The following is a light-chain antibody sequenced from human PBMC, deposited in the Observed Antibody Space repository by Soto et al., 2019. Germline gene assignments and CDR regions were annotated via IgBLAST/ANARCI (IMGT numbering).Light chain of an antibody. J-gene: IGKJ1*01. CDR2: GAS. V-gene: IGKV3-20*01. CDR3: QQYCSSPWT. Sequence: EIVLTQSPGTLSLSPGERATLSCRASQSVSSSYLAWYQQKPGQAPRLLIYGASSRATGIPDRFSGSGSGTDFTLTISRLEPEDFAVYYCQQYCSSPWTCGRGTE. CDR1: QSVSSSY.